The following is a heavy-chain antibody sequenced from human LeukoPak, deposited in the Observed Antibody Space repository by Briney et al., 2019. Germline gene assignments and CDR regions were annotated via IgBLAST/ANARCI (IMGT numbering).Heavy chain of an antibody. CDR1: GFTFNTYA. Sequence: GGSRRLSCAASGFTFNTYAMSWVRQAPGKGLEWVSSISGGGDTTNYADSVKGRFTISRDNSKNTLYLQMNSLRGEDTARYYCAKATIEQWLVKVDSFDSWGQGTLVSVSS. CDR2: ISGGGDTT. J-gene: IGHJ4*02. D-gene: IGHD6-19*01. CDR3: AKATIEQWLVKVDSFDS. V-gene: IGHV3-23*01.